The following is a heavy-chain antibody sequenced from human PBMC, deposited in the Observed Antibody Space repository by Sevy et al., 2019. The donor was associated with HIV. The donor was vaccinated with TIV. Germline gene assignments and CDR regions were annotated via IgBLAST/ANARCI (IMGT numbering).Heavy chain of an antibody. CDR1: GFTFGDYA. Sequence: GGSLRLSCTSSGFTFGDYAMSWFRQAPGKGLEWVSSISRRGSYIYYADSVKGRFTISRDNAKNSLYLQMNSLRAEDAAVYYCARGGYCSGASCYGPPGSWGQGTLVTVSS. CDR3: ARGGYCSGASCYGPPGS. V-gene: IGHV3-21*01. J-gene: IGHJ5*02. D-gene: IGHD2-15*01. CDR2: ISRRGSYI.